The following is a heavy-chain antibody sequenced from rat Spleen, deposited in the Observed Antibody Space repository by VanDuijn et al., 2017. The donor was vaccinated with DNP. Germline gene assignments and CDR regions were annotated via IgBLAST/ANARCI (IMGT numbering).Heavy chain of an antibody. CDR3: ARLPITTVADH. Sequence: EVQLVESGGGLVQPGRSLKLSCVASGFIFSNYWMTWIRQAPGKGLEWVASISTGGGNTYYRDSVKGRFTISRDNAKSTLYLQMNSLRSEDTATYYCARLPITTVADHWGQGVMVTVSS. J-gene: IGHJ2*01. CDR2: ISTGGGNT. D-gene: IGHD1-1*01. V-gene: IGHV5-31*01. CDR1: GFIFSNYW.